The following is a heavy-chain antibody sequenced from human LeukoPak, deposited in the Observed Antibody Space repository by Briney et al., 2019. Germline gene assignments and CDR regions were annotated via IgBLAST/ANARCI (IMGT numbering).Heavy chain of an antibody. CDR3: AGQTHSLSSSWYPNWFDP. Sequence: KTSETLSLTCTVSGDSITSGGYCWSWIRQPPGKGLEWIGYIYFTGSPYYSPALTSRLSISVDTSKNQFSLMLTSVSAADTAVYYCAGQTHSLSSSWYPNWFDPWGQGTLVTVSS. V-gene: IGHV4-30-2*01. J-gene: IGHJ5*02. CDR2: IYFTGSP. CDR1: GDSITSGGYC. D-gene: IGHD6-13*01.